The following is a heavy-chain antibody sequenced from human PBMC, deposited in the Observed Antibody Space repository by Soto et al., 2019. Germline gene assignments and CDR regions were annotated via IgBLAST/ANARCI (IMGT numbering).Heavy chain of an antibody. Sequence: GGSLRLSCAASGFTFSSYSMNWVRQAPGKGLEWVSSISSSSSYIYYADSVKGRFTISRDNSKNTLYLQMNSLRAEDTAVYYCARDAPMTTVVTPAEYFQHWGQGTLVTVSS. V-gene: IGHV3-21*01. CDR2: ISSSSSYI. CDR1: GFTFSSYS. J-gene: IGHJ1*01. D-gene: IGHD4-17*01. CDR3: ARDAPMTTVVTPAEYFQH.